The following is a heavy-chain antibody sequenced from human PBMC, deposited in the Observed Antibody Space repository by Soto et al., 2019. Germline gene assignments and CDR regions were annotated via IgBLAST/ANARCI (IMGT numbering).Heavy chain of an antibody. CDR3: AKGGGLSSNRRPLAP. Sequence: ASLKVSCKASGYTFTSYGISWVRQAPGQGLEWMGWISTFNGNTNYAQKLQGRVSMTTDTSASTAYMELRSLRSDDTAVYYCAKGGGLSSNRRPLAPWGQGTLVTVS. CDR1: GYTFTSYG. J-gene: IGHJ5*02. D-gene: IGHD2-15*01. CDR2: ISTFNGNT. V-gene: IGHV1-18*01.